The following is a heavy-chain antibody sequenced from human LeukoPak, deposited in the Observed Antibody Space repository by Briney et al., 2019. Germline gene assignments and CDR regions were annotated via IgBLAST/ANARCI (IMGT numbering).Heavy chain of an antibody. V-gene: IGHV3-74*01. Sequence: PGGSLRLSCAASGFTFSSYWMHWVRQAPGKGLVWVSRINTDGSSTSYADSVKGRFTISRDNAKNTLYLQMNSLRAEDTAVYYCARVPYRADAFDIWGQGTMVTVSS. D-gene: IGHD1-26*01. J-gene: IGHJ3*02. CDR1: GFTFSSYW. CDR3: ARVPYRADAFDI. CDR2: INTDGSST.